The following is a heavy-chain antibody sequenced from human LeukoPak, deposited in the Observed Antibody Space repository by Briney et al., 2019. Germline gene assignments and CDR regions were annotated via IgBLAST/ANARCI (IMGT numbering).Heavy chain of an antibody. V-gene: IGHV3-21*01. D-gene: IGHD3/OR15-3a*01. Sequence: GGSLRLSCAASGFTFSSYSMNWVRQAPGKGLEWVSSISSSSSYIYYADSVKGRFTISKDNAKNSLYLQMNSLRAEDTAVYYCARGRGTGVMEFDYWGQGTLVTVSS. J-gene: IGHJ4*02. CDR1: GFTFSSYS. CDR3: ARGRGTGVMEFDY. CDR2: ISSSSSYI.